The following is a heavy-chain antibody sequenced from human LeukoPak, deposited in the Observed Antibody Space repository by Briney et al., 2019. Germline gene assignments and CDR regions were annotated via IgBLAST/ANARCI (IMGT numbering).Heavy chain of an antibody. D-gene: IGHD1-26*01. J-gene: IGHJ4*02. CDR1: GFTFSSYS. V-gene: IGHV3-21*01. Sequence: GGSLRLSCAASGFTFSSYSMNWVRRDPGKGREGVASISSSSSYIYYADSVKGRFTISRNNAKNSLYLQMNSLRAEDTAVYYCARGERGSYRTPSGYWGQGTLVTVSP. CDR2: ISSSSSYI. CDR3: ARGERGSYRTPSGY.